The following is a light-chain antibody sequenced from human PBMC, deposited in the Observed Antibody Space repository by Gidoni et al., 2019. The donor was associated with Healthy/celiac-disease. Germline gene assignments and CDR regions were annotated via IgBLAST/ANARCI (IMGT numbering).Light chain of an antibody. V-gene: IGKV3-15*01. CDR1: QSVSSN. CDR2: GAS. CDR3: QQYNNWPPYT. J-gene: IGKJ2*01. Sequence: EIVLTPSPATLSVSPGESATLSCRASQSVSSNLAWYQQKPGQAPRLLIYGASTRATGIPARFSGSGSGTEFTLTISSLQSEDVAVYYCQQYNNWPPYTFGQGTKLEIK.